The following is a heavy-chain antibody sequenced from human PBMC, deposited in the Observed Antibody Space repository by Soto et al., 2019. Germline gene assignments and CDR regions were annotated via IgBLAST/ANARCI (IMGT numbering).Heavy chain of an antibody. Sequence: EVQLVESGGGLVKPGGSLRLSCAASGFTFSSYSMNWVRQAPGKGLEWVSSISSSSSYIYYADSVKGRFTISRDNAKNSLYLQMNSLRAEDTAVYYCARDVMTTVTMEADWGQGTLVTVSS. J-gene: IGHJ4*02. D-gene: IGHD4-4*01. CDR2: ISSSSSYI. CDR1: GFTFSSYS. V-gene: IGHV3-21*01. CDR3: ARDVMTTVTMEAD.